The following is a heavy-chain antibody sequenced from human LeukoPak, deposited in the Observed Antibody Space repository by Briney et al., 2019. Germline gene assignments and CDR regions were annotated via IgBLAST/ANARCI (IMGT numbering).Heavy chain of an antibody. D-gene: IGHD2-2*01. J-gene: IGHJ4*02. V-gene: IGHV3-74*01. CDR3: ARFYCSSSSCLEDY. CDR1: GFTFSSYW. CDR2: INSDGGTT. Sequence: PGGSLRLSCAASGFTFSSYWMRWVRQAPGKGLVWVSRINSDGGTTGYADSVKGRFTISRDNAKNTLYLQMNSLRGEDTAVYYCARFYCSSSSCLEDYWGQGTLVTVSS.